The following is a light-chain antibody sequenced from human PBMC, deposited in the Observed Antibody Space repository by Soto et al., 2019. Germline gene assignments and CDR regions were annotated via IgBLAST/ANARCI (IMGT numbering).Light chain of an antibody. J-gene: IGLJ1*01. Sequence: QSALTQPASVSGSPGQSITISCTGTSSDVGSYNLVSWYQQHPGKAPKLMIYEGSKRPSGVSNRFSGSKSGNTASLTISGLQAEDEADYYCCSYAASSTFGVFGTGTKLTVL. CDR2: EGS. CDR1: SSDVGSYNL. CDR3: CSYAASSTFGV. V-gene: IGLV2-23*03.